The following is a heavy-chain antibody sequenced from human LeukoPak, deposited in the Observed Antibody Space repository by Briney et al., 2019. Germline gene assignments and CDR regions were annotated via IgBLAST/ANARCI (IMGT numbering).Heavy chain of an antibody. CDR1: GFTFSNAW. CDR3: TTSGRGSGYYYVFDY. V-gene: IGHV3-15*01. D-gene: IGHD3-22*01. CDR2: IKSKTDGGTT. Sequence: GGSLRLSCAASGFTFSNAWMSWVRQAPGKGLEWVGRIKSKTDGGTTDYAAPVKGRFTISRDDSKNTLYLQMNSLKTEDTAVYYCTTSGRGSGYYYVFDYWGQGTLGTVSS. J-gene: IGHJ4*02.